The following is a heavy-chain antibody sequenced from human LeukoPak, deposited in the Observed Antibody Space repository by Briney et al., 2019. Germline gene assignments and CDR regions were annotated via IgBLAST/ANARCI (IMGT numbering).Heavy chain of an antibody. CDR2: MNPNSGYT. Sequence: VASVKVSCKASGCSFTSYDINWVRQATGQGLEWMGWMNPNSGYTGYAQRFQGRITMTRNTSISTVYMELSSLRFEDTAIYYCARMTYDGSGPNPNWFDPWGQGTLVTVSS. CDR1: GCSFTSYD. D-gene: IGHD3-22*01. V-gene: IGHV1-8*01. CDR3: ARMTYDGSGPNPNWFDP. J-gene: IGHJ5*02.